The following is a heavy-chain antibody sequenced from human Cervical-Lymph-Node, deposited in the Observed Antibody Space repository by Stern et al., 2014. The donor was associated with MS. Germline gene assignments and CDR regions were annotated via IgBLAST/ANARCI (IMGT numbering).Heavy chain of an antibody. Sequence: VQLVESGGGVFQPGRAVRLSCGGTGFNFSNSGIDWVRQAPGKGLEWVAIISYDGTKKFYADSVKGRFTISRDNSKNTLYLQTSSLRDDDTAVYYCSKQGLWGQGTLVVVSS. CDR1: GFNFSNSG. V-gene: IGHV3-30*18. J-gene: IGHJ4*02. CDR2: ISYDGTKK. CDR3: SKQGL.